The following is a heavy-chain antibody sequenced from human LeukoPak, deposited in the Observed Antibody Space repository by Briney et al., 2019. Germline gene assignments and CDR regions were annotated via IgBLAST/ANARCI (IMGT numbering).Heavy chain of an antibody. D-gene: IGHD6-19*01. Sequence: PGRSLRLSCAASGFTFSSYAMHWVRQAPGKGLEWVAVISYDGSNKYYADSVKGRFTISRDNSKNTLYLQMNSLRAEDTAVYYCAKSYSSGVYDAFDIWGQGTMVTVSS. V-gene: IGHV3-30*18. CDR1: GFTFSSYA. CDR3: AKSYSSGVYDAFDI. CDR2: ISYDGSNK. J-gene: IGHJ3*02.